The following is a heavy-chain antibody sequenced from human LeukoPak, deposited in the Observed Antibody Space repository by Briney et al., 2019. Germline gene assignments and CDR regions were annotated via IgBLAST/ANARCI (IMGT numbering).Heavy chain of an antibody. D-gene: IGHD1-26*01. CDR1: GFTFNTYP. V-gene: IGHV3-30-3*01. CDR3: AKDSLKSGSYGWFDP. CDR2: ISHDGSNK. Sequence: GGSLRLSCAASGFTFNTYPIHWVRQAPGKGLEWVAVISHDGSNKYNADSVKGRFTISRDNSKNTLYLQMNSLRPEDTAFYYCAKDSLKSGSYGWFDPWGQGTLVTVSS. J-gene: IGHJ5*02.